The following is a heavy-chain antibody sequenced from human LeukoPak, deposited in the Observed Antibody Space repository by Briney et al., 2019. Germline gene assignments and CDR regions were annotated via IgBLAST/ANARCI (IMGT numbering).Heavy chain of an antibody. J-gene: IGHJ3*02. CDR3: AKGSITMVRGVIGSAFDI. CDR2: ITASGTST. D-gene: IGHD3-10*01. CDR1: GYPFCRFP. Sequence: GGSLRLSCAGSGYPFCRFPMNWFRQAPGKGLEWVSAITASGTSTFYADSVKGRFTISRDNSQNTLCLQMNSLRAEDTAVYYCAKGSITMVRGVIGSAFDIWGQGTMVTVSS. V-gene: IGHV3-23*01.